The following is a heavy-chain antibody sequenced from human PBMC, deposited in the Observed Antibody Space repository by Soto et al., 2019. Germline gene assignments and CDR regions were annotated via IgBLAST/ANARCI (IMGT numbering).Heavy chain of an antibody. V-gene: IGHV4-59*08. CDR3: ARRWGGVVDI. CDR2: IYYSGST. J-gene: IGHJ3*02. Sequence: QVQLQESGPGLVKPSETLSLTCTVSGGSISSYYWSWIRQPPGKGLEWIGYIYYSGSTNYNPSRKSRVTISVDTAKNQFSLKLSSVTAADTAVYYGARRWGGVVDIWGQGTMVTVSS. D-gene: IGHD1-26*01. CDR1: GGSISSYY.